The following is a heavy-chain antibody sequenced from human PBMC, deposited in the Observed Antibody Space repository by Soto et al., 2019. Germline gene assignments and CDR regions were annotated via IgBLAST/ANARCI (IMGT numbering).Heavy chain of an antibody. Sequence: QVQLVQSGADVKKPGASVKVSCKASGYTFTSYYVHWVRQAPGQGLEWMGWINPNTGGTNYAQKFQGWVTMTRDTSTSTAYMELSRLRSDDTAMYYCARSEAVLRRHNYYYYYGMDVWGQGTTVTVSS. V-gene: IGHV1-2*04. CDR3: ARSEAVLRRHNYYYYYGMDV. CDR2: INPNTGGT. CDR1: GYTFTSYY. J-gene: IGHJ6*02. D-gene: IGHD2-8*01.